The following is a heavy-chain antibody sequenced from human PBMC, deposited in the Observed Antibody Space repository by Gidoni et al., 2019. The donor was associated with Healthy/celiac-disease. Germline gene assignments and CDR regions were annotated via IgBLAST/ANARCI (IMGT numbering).Heavy chain of an antibody. Sequence: QVQLQESGPGLVKPSQTLSLTCTVSGGSISSGSYYWSWIRQPAGQGLEWIGRIYTSGSTNYNPSLKSRVTISVDTSKNQFSLKLSSVTAADTAVYYCAREAYYYDSSGYNFDYWGQGTLVTVSS. CDR3: AREAYYYDSSGYNFDY. CDR2: IYTSGST. V-gene: IGHV4-61*02. J-gene: IGHJ4*02. CDR1: GGSISSGSYY. D-gene: IGHD3-22*01.